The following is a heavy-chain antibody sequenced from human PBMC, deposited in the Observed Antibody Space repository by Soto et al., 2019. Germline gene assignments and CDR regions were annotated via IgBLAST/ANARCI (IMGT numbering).Heavy chain of an antibody. Sequence: ASVKVSCKASGYTFTNYAIHWVRQAPGQRLEWVGWINAGSGNTKYSQTFQGRVTIIRDTSASTAYLELSSLTSEDTALFYCARDEGRSSGSLDSFDIWGQGTMVTVSS. V-gene: IGHV1-3*01. D-gene: IGHD1-26*01. CDR1: GYTFTNYA. CDR3: ARDEGRSSGSLDSFDI. J-gene: IGHJ3*02. CDR2: INAGSGNT.